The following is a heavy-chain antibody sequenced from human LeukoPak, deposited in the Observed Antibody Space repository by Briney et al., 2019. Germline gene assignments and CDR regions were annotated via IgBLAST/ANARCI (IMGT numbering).Heavy chain of an antibody. D-gene: IGHD3-10*01. V-gene: IGHV1-46*01. CDR3: ARGTVVRGQPDEYYFDY. CDR1: GYTFTSYY. Sequence: ASVKVSCKASGYTFTSYYMHWVRQAPGQGPEWMGIINPSGGSTSYAQKFQGRVTMTRDTSTSTVYMELSSLRSEDTAVYYCARGTVVRGQPDEYYFDYWGQGTLVTVSS. CDR2: INPSGGST. J-gene: IGHJ4*02.